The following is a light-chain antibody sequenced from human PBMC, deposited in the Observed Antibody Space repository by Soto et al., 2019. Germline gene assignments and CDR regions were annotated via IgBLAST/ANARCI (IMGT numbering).Light chain of an antibody. CDR2: EGS. CDR3: SSYSISTAYL. V-gene: IGLV2-14*02. J-gene: IGLJ1*01. CDR1: SSDVGSYNL. Sequence: QSALTQPASVSGSPGQSITISCTGTSSDVGSYNLVSWYQHHPGKAPKLLIFEGSKRPSGVSYRFSGSKSGNTASLTISGLQAEDEADYFCSSYSISTAYLFGTGTKLTVL.